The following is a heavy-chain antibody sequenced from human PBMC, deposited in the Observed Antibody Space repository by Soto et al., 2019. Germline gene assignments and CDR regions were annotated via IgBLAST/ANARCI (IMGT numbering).Heavy chain of an antibody. Sequence: EVQLLESGGGLLQPGGSLRLSCAASGFAFSSHAMTWVRQAPGKGLEWVSVISNSGDTTYYADSVKGRSTISRDNSKNTLYLQMNSLRAEDTAVYYCAKDTPPSDVWGRGTTVTVSS. V-gene: IGHV3-23*01. CDR2: ISNSGDTT. J-gene: IGHJ6*02. CDR3: AKDTPPSDV. CDR1: GFAFSSHA.